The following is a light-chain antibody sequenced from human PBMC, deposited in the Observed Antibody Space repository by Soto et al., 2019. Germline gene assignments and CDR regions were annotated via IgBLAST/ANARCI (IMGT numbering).Light chain of an antibody. Sequence: EIVMTQSPATLSVSPGERAILSCRASQSVSSKLAWYQQKPGQAPRLLIYGASTRATGIPARFSGSGSETEFTLTISSLQSEDFAVYYCQQYNNWPPMYTFGQGTKLEIK. V-gene: IGKV3-15*01. J-gene: IGKJ2*01. CDR1: QSVSSK. CDR2: GAS. CDR3: QQYNNWPPMYT.